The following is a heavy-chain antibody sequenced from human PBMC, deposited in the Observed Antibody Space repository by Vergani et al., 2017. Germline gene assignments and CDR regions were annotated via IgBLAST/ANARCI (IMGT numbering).Heavy chain of an antibody. V-gene: IGHV3-7*01. CDR2: IKQDGSEK. D-gene: IGHD6-19*01. J-gene: IGHJ3*02. CDR3: ARRTGWLGGAFDI. Sequence: EVQLVESGGGLVQPGGSLRLSCAASEFTFSSYWMSWVRQAPGKGLEWVANIKQDGSEKYYVDSVKGRFTISRDNAKNSLYLQMNSLRAEDTAVYYCARRTGWLGGAFDIWGKGTMVTVSS. CDR1: EFTFSSYW.